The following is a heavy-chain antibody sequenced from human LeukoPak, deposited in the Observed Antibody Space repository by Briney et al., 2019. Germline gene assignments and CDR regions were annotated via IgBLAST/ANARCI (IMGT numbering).Heavy chain of an antibody. Sequence: PSETLSLTCTVSGGSLSSGGYYWGWLRQHPGKGLEWLGYIYYSGSTYYNPSLKSRVTISVDTSKNQFSLKLSSVTAADTAVYYCARVVYYSIEWHYFDYWGQGTLVTVSS. CDR3: ARVVYYSIEWHYFDY. CDR1: GGSLSSGGYY. V-gene: IGHV4-31*03. D-gene: IGHD5-12*01. CDR2: IYYSGST. J-gene: IGHJ4*02.